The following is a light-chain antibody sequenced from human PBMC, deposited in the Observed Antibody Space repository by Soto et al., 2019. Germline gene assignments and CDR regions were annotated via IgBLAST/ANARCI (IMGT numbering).Light chain of an antibody. J-gene: IGLJ2*01. CDR3: SSYSSSTTLVV. CDR1: SSDVGGYNY. CDR2: DVS. Sequence: QSVLTQPASVSGSPGQSITISCIGTSSDVGGYNYVSWYQQHPGKAPKLIIQDVSNRPSGVSNRFSGSKSGNTASLTISGLQAEDEADYYCSSYSSSTTLVVFGGGTKVTVL. V-gene: IGLV2-14*01.